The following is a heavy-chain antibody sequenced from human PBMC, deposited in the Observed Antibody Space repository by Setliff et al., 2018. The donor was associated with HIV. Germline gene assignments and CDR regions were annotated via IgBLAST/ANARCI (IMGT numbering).Heavy chain of an antibody. Sequence: PGGSLRLSCAASGSTFSNAWMNWVRQAPGKGLEWVGRIKSKTDGGTTDYAAPVKGRFTISRDDSKNTLYLQMNSLKTEDTAIYYCTTKPPAADFQHWGQGTLVTVSS. J-gene: IGHJ1*01. CDR1: GSTFSNAW. CDR2: IKSKTDGGTT. D-gene: IGHD2-2*01. CDR3: TTKPPAADFQH. V-gene: IGHV3-15*07.